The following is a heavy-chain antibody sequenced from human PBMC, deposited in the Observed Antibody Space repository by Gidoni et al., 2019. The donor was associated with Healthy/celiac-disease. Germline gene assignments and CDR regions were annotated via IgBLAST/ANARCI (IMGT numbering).Heavy chain of an antibody. CDR3: AREKYGDYRGDAFDI. Sequence: EVQLVESGGGVVRPGGALRLSCASLGFTVVDYGMRWVRQAPGRGLEWVSGINWNGGSTGYADSVKGRFTISRDNAKNSLYLQMNSLRAEDTALYYCAREKYGDYRGDAFDIWGQGTMVTVSS. CDR2: INWNGGST. J-gene: IGHJ3*02. D-gene: IGHD4-17*01. V-gene: IGHV3-20*04. CDR1: GFTVVDYG.